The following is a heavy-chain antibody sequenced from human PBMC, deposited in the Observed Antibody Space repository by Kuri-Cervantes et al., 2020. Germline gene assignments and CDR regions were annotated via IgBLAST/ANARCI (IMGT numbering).Heavy chain of an antibody. V-gene: IGHV1-3*01. D-gene: IGHD3-10*01. CDR2: INAGSGNT. Sequence: ASVKVSCKASGYTLTTYVMHWVCQAPGQRLEWMGWINAGSGNTKYSQKFQGRVTITRDTSASTAYMELSSLRSEDTAVYYCASGGSGSYYTFDPWGQGTLVTVSS. CDR1: GYTLTTYV. CDR3: ASGGSGSYYTFDP. J-gene: IGHJ5*02.